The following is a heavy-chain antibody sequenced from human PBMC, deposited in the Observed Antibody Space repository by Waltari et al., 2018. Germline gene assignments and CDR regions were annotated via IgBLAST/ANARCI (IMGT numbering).Heavy chain of an antibody. CDR2: VVPEDGET. D-gene: IGHD3-16*01. J-gene: IGHJ3*02. CDR3: ASGGVPGDAFDI. CDR1: GYTFTDYY. V-gene: IGHV1-69-2*01. Sequence: EVQLVQSGAEVKKPGATVKISCKVSGYTFTDYYMHWVQQAPGKGLEWMGLVVPEDGETIYAEKFQGRVTISVDTSKNQFSLKLSSVTAADTAVYYCASGGVPGDAFDIWGQGTMVTVSS.